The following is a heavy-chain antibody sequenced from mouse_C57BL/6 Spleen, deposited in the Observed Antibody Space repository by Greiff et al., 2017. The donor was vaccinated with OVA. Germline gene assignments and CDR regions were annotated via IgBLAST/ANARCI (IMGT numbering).Heavy chain of an antibody. J-gene: IGHJ2*01. CDR1: GYAFSSSW. V-gene: IGHV1-82*01. Sequence: VKLQESGPELVKPGASVKISCKASGYAFSSSWMNWVKQRPGKGLEWIGRIYPGDGDTNYNGKFKGKATLTADKSSSTAYMQLSSLTSEDSAVYFCARVQLRPYFDYWGQGTTLTVSS. CDR3: ARVQLRPYFDY. D-gene: IGHD3-2*02. CDR2: IYPGDGDT.